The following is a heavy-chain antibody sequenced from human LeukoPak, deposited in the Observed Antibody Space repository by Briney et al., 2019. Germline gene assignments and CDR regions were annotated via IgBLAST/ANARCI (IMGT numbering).Heavy chain of an antibody. Sequence: GGSLRLSCAASGFTFSIYSINWVRQAPGKGLEWLSYISDSSGTIFYADSVKGRFTISRDNAKNSLYLQMNSLRAEDTAVYYCARDGSLWGQGTLVTVSS. CDR1: GFTFSIYS. CDR2: ISDSSGTI. J-gene: IGHJ4*02. CDR3: ARDGSL. V-gene: IGHV3-48*01.